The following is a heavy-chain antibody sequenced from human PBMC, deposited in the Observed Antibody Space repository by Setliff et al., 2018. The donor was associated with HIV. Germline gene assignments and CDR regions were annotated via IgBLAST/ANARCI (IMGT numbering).Heavy chain of an antibody. Sequence: PSETLSLTCSVSGDSIGTYYWNWIRQTPGKRLEWIGFFYYGGSTDYNPALKNRVAVSVDTSKNQFSLKLSSVTAADTAVYYCASTGYSSGWSFDYWGQGTLVTFSS. CDR2: FYYGGST. CDR1: GDSIGTYY. V-gene: IGHV4-59*12. D-gene: IGHD6-19*01. J-gene: IGHJ4*02. CDR3: ASTGYSSGWSFDY.